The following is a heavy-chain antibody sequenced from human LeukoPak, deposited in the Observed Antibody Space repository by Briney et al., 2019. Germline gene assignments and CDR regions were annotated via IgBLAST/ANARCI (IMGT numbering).Heavy chain of an antibody. CDR1: GCTFSAHY. V-gene: IGHV3-11*04. Sequence: GGSLRLSCAASGCTFSAHYMSWIRQAPGKGLEWVSYISSSGTTIYYADSVKGRFTISRDNVKNSLYLQMNSLRTEDTAVYYCARGDCSSTSCYYFDYWGQGTLVTVSS. CDR2: ISSSGTTI. J-gene: IGHJ4*02. D-gene: IGHD2-2*01. CDR3: ARGDCSSTSCYYFDY.